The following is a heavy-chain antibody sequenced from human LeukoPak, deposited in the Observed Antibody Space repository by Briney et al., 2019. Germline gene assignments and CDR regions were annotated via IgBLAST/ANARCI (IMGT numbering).Heavy chain of an antibody. V-gene: IGHV3-23*01. Sequence: GGSLRLSCVASAFNFNYYAMNWVRQAPGKGLEWVSSISGGGETTYYADSAKGRFTISRDNSQNTLYLQMNSLRAEDTAVYYCARDYADYVGYFFFDYWGQGTLVTVSS. D-gene: IGHD4-17*01. CDR3: ARDYADYVGYFFFDY. CDR1: AFNFNYYA. J-gene: IGHJ4*02. CDR2: ISGGGETT.